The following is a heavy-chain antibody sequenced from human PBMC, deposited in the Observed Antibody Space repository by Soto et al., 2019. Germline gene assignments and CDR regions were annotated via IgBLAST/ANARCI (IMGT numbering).Heavy chain of an antibody. D-gene: IGHD2-8*01. CDR2: ISGSGDGT. J-gene: IGHJ6*02. CDR1: GFTVGSHA. V-gene: IGHV3-23*01. Sequence: PGGSLRLSCAASGFTVGSHAMSWVRQAPGKXLEWVSSISGSGDGTYYGDSVKGRFTISRDSSSSTLYLQMDNLRGEDTAVYFCTRSRRSILMVYGFGGMGVWRQRTTVTVCS. CDR3: TRSRRSILMVYGFGGMGV.